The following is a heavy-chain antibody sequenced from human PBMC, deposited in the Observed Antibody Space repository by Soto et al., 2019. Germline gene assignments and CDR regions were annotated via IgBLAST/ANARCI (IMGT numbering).Heavy chain of an antibody. CDR3: TAMAGIDY. V-gene: IGHV3-73*02. J-gene: IGHJ4*02. CDR2: IRTKTNNYAT. D-gene: IGHD6-19*01. CDR1: GFTFSGSG. Sequence: EVQLVESGGGLVQPGGSLKLSCAASGFTFSGSGIHWVRQASGKGLEWVGRIRTKTNNYATAYAASVKGRFTISRDDSKNMAYLQMNSLKTEYTAVYYCTAMAGIDYWGQGTLVTVSS.